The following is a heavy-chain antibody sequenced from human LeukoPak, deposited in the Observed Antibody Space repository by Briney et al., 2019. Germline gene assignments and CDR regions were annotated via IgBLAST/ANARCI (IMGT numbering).Heavy chain of an antibody. CDR3: ARARSGKWGFDY. CDR2: INHRGST. CDR1: GGSFSGYY. V-gene: IGHV4-34*01. Sequence: SETLSLTCAVYGGSFSGYYWSWIRQPPGKGLEWIGEINHRGSTNYNPSLKSRVTISVDTSKNQFSLKLSSVTAADTAVYYCARARSGKWGFDYWGQGTLVTVSS. D-gene: IGHD1-26*01. J-gene: IGHJ4*02.